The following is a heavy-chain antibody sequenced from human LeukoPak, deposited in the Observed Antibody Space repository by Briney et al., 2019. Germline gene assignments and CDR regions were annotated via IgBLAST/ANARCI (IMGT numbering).Heavy chain of an antibody. Sequence: PSETLSLTCTVSGGSISSGDYYWSWIRQPPGKGLEWIGYIYYSGSTYYNPSLKSRVTISVDTSKNQFSLKLRSVTAADTAVYFCARPFQDYDKGTFFYFFDFWGQGILVTVSS. D-gene: IGHD3-22*01. J-gene: IGHJ4*02. CDR1: GGSISSGDYY. CDR2: IYYSGST. V-gene: IGHV4-30-4*01. CDR3: ARPFQDYDKGTFFYFFDF.